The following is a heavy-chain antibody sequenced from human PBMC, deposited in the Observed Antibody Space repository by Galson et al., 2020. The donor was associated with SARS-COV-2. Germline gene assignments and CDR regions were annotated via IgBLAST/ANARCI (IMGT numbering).Heavy chain of an antibody. CDR3: ARDLAAAAEALNY. D-gene: IGHD6-13*01. J-gene: IGHJ4*02. V-gene: IGHV3-33*05. CDR2: ILYDGSKT. Sequence: GGSLRLSCAASGFTFSFFGMHWVRQAPGKGLEWLAVILYDGSKTYYADSVKGRFTISRDNSKNTLYLQMNSLRAEDTAVYYCARDLAAAAEALNYWGQGTLVTVSS. CDR1: GFTFSFFG.